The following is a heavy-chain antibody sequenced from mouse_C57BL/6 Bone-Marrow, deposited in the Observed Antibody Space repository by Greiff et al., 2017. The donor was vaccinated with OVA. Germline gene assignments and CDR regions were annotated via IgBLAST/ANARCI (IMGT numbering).Heavy chain of an antibody. J-gene: IGHJ3*01. Sequence: EVMLVESGGDLVKPGGSLKLSCAASGFTFSSYGMSWVRQTPDKRLEWVATISSGGSYTYYPDSVKGRFTISRDNAKNTLYLQMSSLKSEDTAMYYCARSTGFAYWGQGTLVTVSA. CDR1: GFTFSSYG. CDR3: ARSTGFAY. CDR2: ISSGGSYT. V-gene: IGHV5-6*01.